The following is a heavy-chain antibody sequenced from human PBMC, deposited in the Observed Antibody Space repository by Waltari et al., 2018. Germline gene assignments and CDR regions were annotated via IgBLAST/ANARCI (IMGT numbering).Heavy chain of an antibody. Sequence: EVHLVESGGGLVKPGGSLRLSCTASGFTFSNAWMSWVRQAPGKGLEWVGRMKSKTDGGTTDHAAPVKGRFTISRDDSKNMLYLQMSSLKAEDTAVYYCATALVGSGYSWGQGTLVTVSS. V-gene: IGHV3-15*05. J-gene: IGHJ4*02. D-gene: IGHD3-22*01. CDR1: GFTFSNAW. CDR2: MKSKTDGGTT. CDR3: ATALVGSGYS.